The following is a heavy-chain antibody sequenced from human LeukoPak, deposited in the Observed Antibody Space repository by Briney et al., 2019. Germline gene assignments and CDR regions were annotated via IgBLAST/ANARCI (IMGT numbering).Heavy chain of an antibody. Sequence: SETLSLTCTVSGVSISSSNSYWGWIRQPPGKGLEWIGSIYYSGNTYYNASLKSRVTISVDTSKNQFSLKLSSVTAADTAVYYCARRREVVPAAIGYWGQGTLVTVSS. CDR2: IYYSGNT. V-gene: IGHV4-39*07. CDR3: ARRREVVPAAIGY. J-gene: IGHJ4*02. CDR1: GVSISSSNSY. D-gene: IGHD2-2*01.